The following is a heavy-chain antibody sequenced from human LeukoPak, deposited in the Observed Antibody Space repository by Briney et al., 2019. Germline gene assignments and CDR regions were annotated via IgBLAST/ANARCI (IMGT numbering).Heavy chain of an antibody. D-gene: IGHD2-2*01. Sequence: GESLKISCKGSGYSFTNYWIGWVRQMPGKGLEWMGIIYPGDSDTRYSPSFQGQVTISADKSIKTAYLQWSSLKASDTAIYYCARRFCSSTSCFMWDYWGQGALVTVSS. CDR1: GYSFTNYW. J-gene: IGHJ4*02. CDR3: ARRFCSSTSCFMWDY. CDR2: IYPGDSDT. V-gene: IGHV5-51*01.